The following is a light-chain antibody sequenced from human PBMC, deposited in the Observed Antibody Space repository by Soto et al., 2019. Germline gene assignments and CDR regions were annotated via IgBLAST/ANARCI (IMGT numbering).Light chain of an antibody. CDR3: SSYSSSNSYV. J-gene: IGLJ1*01. V-gene: IGLV2-14*03. Sequence: QSALSQPASVSGSPGQSITISCTGTSSDICTYDSVSWYQQHPGKAPKLMIYDVSNRPSGVSNRFSGSKSANTASLTISGLQAEDEADYYCSSYSSSNSYVFASGTKLTVL. CDR2: DVS. CDR1: SSDICTYDS.